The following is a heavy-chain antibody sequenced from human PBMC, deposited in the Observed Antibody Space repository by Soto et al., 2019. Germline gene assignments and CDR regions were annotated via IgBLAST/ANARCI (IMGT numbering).Heavy chain of an antibody. CDR2: IYYSGST. D-gene: IGHD3-3*01. CDR3: ARERSGYRFSDS. CDR1: GGSVSSGSYY. Sequence: QVQLQESGPGLVKPSETLSLTCTVSGGSVSSGSYYWSWIRQPPGKGLEWIGYIYYSGSTNNNPSLKSRVTISVDTSKNQFALKLSSVTAADTAVYFCARERSGYRFSDSWGQGTLVTVSS. J-gene: IGHJ4*02. V-gene: IGHV4-61*01.